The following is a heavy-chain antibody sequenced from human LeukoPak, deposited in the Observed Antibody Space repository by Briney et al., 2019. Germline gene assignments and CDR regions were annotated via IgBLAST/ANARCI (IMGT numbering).Heavy chain of an antibody. CDR1: GFTFDDYA. Sequence: PGRSLRLSCVASGFTFDDYAMHWVRQAPGKGLEWVSGISWNSGSVAYADSVKGRFTISRDNSKSTLYLQMNSLRAEDAAVYYCARDLSGRYSIDYWGQGTLVTVSS. CDR2: ISWNSGSV. V-gene: IGHV3-9*01. CDR3: ARDLSGRYSIDY. J-gene: IGHJ4*02. D-gene: IGHD1-26*01.